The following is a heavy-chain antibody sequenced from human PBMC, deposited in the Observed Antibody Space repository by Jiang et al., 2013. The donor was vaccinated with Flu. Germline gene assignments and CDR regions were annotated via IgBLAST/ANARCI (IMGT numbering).Heavy chain of an antibody. CDR1: GYTFTNFG. Sequence: GAEVKKPGASVKVSCKASGYTFTNFGITWVRQAPGQGLEWMGWISPYNGNTNYAQKLQDRIIMTTDTSTSTAYMELRSLRSEDTAVYYCARVSTPTPTVNWFDPWGQGTLVTVSS. V-gene: IGHV1-18*01. CDR3: ARVSTPTPTVNWFDP. D-gene: IGHD2-2*01. J-gene: IGHJ5*02. CDR2: ISPYNGNT.